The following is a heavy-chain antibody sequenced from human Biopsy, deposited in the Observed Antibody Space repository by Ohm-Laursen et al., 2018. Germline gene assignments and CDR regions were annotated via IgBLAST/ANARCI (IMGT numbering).Heavy chain of an antibody. D-gene: IGHD2/OR15-2a*01. V-gene: IGHV4-34*01. J-gene: IGHJ6*02. Sequence: SDTLSLTCAVYGESFNGYYWSWIRQTPGKGLEWIGEINHSGRTNYNPSLKSRVTISVDTSKNQFFLKVRSVTAADTAVYYCVRGVDFYDPYRYYALDVWGQGTTVTVSS. CDR2: INHSGRT. CDR1: GESFNGYY. CDR3: VRGVDFYDPYRYYALDV.